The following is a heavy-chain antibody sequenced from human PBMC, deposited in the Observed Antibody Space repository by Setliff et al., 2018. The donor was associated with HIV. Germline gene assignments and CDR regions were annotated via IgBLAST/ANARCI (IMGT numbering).Heavy chain of an antibody. CDR1: GSSISSSSYY. Sequence: SETLSLTCTVSGSSISSSSYYWGWIRQPPGKGLEWIGSIYYSGSTYYNPSLKSRVTISVDTSKNQFSLKLSSVTAADTAVYYCARLGSDYYDSSGYLYYFDYWGQGTLVTVSS. V-gene: IGHV4-39*01. D-gene: IGHD3-22*01. CDR2: IYYSGST. J-gene: IGHJ4*02. CDR3: ARLGSDYYDSSGYLYYFDY.